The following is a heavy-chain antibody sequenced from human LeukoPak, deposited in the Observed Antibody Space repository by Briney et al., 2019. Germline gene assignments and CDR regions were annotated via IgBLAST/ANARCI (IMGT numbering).Heavy chain of an antibody. CDR2: ISAYNGNP. V-gene: IGHV1-18*04. CDR1: GYTFTSYG. D-gene: IGHD2-2*01. J-gene: IGHJ4*02. CDR3: ARDLNGYCSSTSFYQMGH. Sequence: GASVKVSCKASGYTFTSYGISWVRQAPGQGLEWMGWISAYNGNPNYAQKLQGRVTMTTDTPTRPACMELRSLRSDDTAVYYCARDLNGYCSSTSFYQMGHLGQGTLGNVSS.